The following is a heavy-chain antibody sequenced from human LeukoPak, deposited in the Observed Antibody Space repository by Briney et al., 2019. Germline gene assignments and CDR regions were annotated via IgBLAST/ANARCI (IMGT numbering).Heavy chain of an antibody. J-gene: IGHJ4*02. D-gene: IGHD7-27*01. CDR2: ISSDGSVT. Sequence: GGSLRLSCAVSGFSFTNYWMHWVRQDPGKGLVWVSYISSDGSVTKYADSVKGRFTISRDNAVNTLYLQMNSLRVEDTAVYYCAKDGGLWVSAHWGDSWGRGTLVTVSS. CDR3: AKDGGLWVSAHWGDS. CDR1: GFSFTNYW. V-gene: IGHV3-74*03.